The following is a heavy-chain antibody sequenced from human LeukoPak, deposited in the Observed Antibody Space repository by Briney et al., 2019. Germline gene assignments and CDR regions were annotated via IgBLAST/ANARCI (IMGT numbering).Heavy chain of an antibody. J-gene: IGHJ4*02. CDR3: ARGASQGGLLLLTFDY. V-gene: IGHV4-61*02. CDR1: GGSISRGSYY. Sequence: SETLSLSCTVSGGSISRGSYYWSWIRQPAGKGLEWIGRMYTTGDTNYNPSLKSRVTMSADTSKNQFSLKLSSVTAADTAVYYCARGASQGGLLLLTFDYWGQGILVAVSS. D-gene: IGHD3-22*01. CDR2: MYTTGDT.